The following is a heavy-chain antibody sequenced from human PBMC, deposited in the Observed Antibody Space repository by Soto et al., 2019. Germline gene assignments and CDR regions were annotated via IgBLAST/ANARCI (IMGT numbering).Heavy chain of an antibody. D-gene: IGHD3-3*01. CDR3: ATEARSGYYANAFDI. CDR2: FDPEDGET. Sequence: ASVKVSCKVSGYTLTELSMHWVRQAPGKGLEWKGGFDPEDGETIYAQKFQGRVTMTEDTSTDTAYMELSSLRSEDTAVYYCATEARSGYYANAFDIWGQGTMVTVSS. CDR1: GYTLTELS. J-gene: IGHJ3*02. V-gene: IGHV1-24*01.